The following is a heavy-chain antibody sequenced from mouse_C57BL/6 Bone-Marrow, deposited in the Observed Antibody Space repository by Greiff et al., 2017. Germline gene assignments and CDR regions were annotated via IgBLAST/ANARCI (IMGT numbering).Heavy chain of an antibody. J-gene: IGHJ2*01. CDR1: GYTFTSYW. D-gene: IGHD4-1*01. CDR3: ARSGPLGRSFDY. CDR2: IYPTSGRT. Sequence: HVQLKQPGAELVKPGASVKMSCKASGYTFTSYWINWVKQRPGQGLEWIGDIYPTSGRTNYNEKFKSKAILTVDTSSNTAYMQLSSLTSEDSAVFYCARSGPLGRSFDYWGQGTTLTVSS. V-gene: IGHV1-55*01.